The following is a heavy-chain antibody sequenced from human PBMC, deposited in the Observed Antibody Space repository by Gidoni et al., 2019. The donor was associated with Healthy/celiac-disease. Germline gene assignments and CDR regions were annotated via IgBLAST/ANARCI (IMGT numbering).Heavy chain of an antibody. D-gene: IGHD3-10*01. CDR1: GYTFTGYY. V-gene: IGHV1-2*02. Sequence: QLQLVQSGAEVKKPGASVKVSCKASGYTFTGYYMHWVRQAPGQGIEWMGWINPNSGGTNYAQKFQGRVTMTRDTSISTAYMELSRLRSDDTAVYYCARVRVLLNHYGMDVWGQGTTVTVSS. CDR3: ARVRVLLNHYGMDV. CDR2: INPNSGGT. J-gene: IGHJ6*02.